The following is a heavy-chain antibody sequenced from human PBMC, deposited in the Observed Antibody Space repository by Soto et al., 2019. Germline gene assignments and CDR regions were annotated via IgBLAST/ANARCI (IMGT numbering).Heavy chain of an antibody. CDR1: GFSFTGYY. CDR2: INAHSGGT. Sequence: ASVKVSCKASGFSFTGYYRHWRRQAPGQGLEWMGWINAHSGGTEYAQKFQGRVTLTRDTSIATAYLTLTSLTSDDTALYYCAKDLTRQLAYWLDPWGQGTQVPFSS. J-gene: IGHJ5*02. D-gene: IGHD6-6*01. CDR3: AKDLTRQLAYWLDP. V-gene: IGHV1-2*02.